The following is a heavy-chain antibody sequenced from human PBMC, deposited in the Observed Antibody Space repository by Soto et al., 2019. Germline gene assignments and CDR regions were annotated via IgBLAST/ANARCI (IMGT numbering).Heavy chain of an antibody. Sequence: EVRLLESGGGLVQPGGSLRLSCAASGFTFSSYAMSWVRQAPGKGLEWVSTISGSGGGTYYADSMKGRFTISRDNSKNTLYLQMNSLRAEDTAVYYCAKVDYDFWSGYYLYYFDYWGQGTLVTVSS. CDR2: ISGSGGGT. V-gene: IGHV3-23*01. J-gene: IGHJ4*02. CDR1: GFTFSSYA. D-gene: IGHD3-3*01. CDR3: AKVDYDFWSGYYLYYFDY.